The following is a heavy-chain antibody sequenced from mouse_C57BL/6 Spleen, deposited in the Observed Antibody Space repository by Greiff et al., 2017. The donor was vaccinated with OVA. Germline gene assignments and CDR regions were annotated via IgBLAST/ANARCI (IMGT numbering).Heavy chain of an antibody. V-gene: IGHV1-82*01. CDR2: IYPGDGDT. CDR1: GYAFSSSW. CDR3: ARSDYYGTHD. J-gene: IGHJ2*01. D-gene: IGHD1-1*01. Sequence: QVQLKQSGPELVKPGASVKISCKASGYAFSSSWMNWVKQRPGKGLEWIGRIYPGDGDTNYNGKFKGKATLTADKSSSTAYMQLSSLTSEDSAVYFCARSDYYGTHDWGQGTTLTVSS.